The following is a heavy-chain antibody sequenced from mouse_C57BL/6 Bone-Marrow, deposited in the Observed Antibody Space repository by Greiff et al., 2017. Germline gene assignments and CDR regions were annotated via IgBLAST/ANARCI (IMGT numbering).Heavy chain of an antibody. J-gene: IGHJ2*01. CDR1: GYAFSTYW. D-gene: IGHD4-1*01. V-gene: IGHV1-80*01. Sequence: QVQLQQSGAELVKPGASVKISCKASGYAFSTYWMTWVKQRPGKGLEWVGQIYPGDGDTNYNGKFKGQATLTADKSSSTAYMQLSSLTSEDSAVYFCARDWDYFDYWGQGTTLTVSS. CDR2: IYPGDGDT. CDR3: ARDWDYFDY.